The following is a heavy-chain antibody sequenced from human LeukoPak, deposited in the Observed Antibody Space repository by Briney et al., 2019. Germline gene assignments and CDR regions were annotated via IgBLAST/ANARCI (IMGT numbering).Heavy chain of an antibody. Sequence: SETLSLTYAVYGGSFSGYYWSWIRQPPGKGLEWIGEINHSGSTNYNPSLKSRVTISVDTSKNQFSLKLSSVTAADTAVYYCARARYYDSSGYQKGAFDIWGQGTMVTVSS. CDR3: ARARYYDSSGYQKGAFDI. CDR2: INHSGST. V-gene: IGHV4-34*01. D-gene: IGHD3-22*01. CDR1: GGSFSGYY. J-gene: IGHJ3*02.